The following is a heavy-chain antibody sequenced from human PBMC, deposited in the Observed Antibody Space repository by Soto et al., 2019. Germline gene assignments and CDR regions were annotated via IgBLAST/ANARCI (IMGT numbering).Heavy chain of an antibody. CDR2: IYYSGST. V-gene: IGHV4-59*08. J-gene: IGHJ6*03. Sequence: SETLSLTCTVSGGSISSYYWSWIRQPPGQGLEWIGYIYYSGSTNYNPSLKTRVTISVDTSKNQFSLKLSSVTAADTAVYYCARTIAGRTLNSTLRRYYYYYMDVWGKGTTVTVSS. D-gene: IGHD1-26*01. CDR3: ARTIAGRTLNSTLRRYYYYYMDV. CDR1: GGSISSYY.